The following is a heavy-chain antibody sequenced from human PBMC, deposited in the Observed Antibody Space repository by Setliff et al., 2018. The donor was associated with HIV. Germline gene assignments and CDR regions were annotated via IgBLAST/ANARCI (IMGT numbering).Heavy chain of an antibody. Sequence: PSETLSLTCAVFGGSFTVYYWIWIRQPPGKGLEWIGEINHSGSTHYNPSLKSRFIISVDTSKNQFSLKVNSMTAADTAVYYCARGARLLAAYSDRWDYFYMAVWGKGTTVTVSS. J-gene: IGHJ6*03. CDR1: GGSFTVYY. CDR2: INHSGST. D-gene: IGHD1-26*01. V-gene: IGHV4-34*01. CDR3: ARGARLLAAYSDRWDYFYMAV.